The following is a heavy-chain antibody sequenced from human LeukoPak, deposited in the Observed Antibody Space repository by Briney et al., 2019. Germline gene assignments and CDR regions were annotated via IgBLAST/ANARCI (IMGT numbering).Heavy chain of an antibody. CDR3: ARVGYRYYYYGMDV. V-gene: IGHV3-7*03. CDR1: GFTFSSYW. J-gene: IGHJ6*04. D-gene: IGHD5-18*01. Sequence: GGSLRLSCAASGFTFSSYWMSWVRQAPGKGPEWVANIKQDGSEKYYVDSVKGRFTISRDNAKNSLYLQMNSLRAEDTAVYYCARVGYRYYYYGMDVWGKGTTVTVSS. CDR2: IKQDGSEK.